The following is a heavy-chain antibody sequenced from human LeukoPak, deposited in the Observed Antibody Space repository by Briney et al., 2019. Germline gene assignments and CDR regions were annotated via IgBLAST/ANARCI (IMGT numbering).Heavy chain of an antibody. V-gene: IGHV3-11*01. Sequence: GGPLRLSCVVSGFSFSDSYMSWVRQAPERGLECISYISGSGSEINYADSVKGPFTISRDNAKNSVYLQMNSLRVEDTAIYYCARTARLYDYWGQGTQVTVSS. CDR1: GFSFSDSY. J-gene: IGHJ4*02. D-gene: IGHD4/OR15-4a*01. CDR3: ARTARLYDY. CDR2: ISGSGSEI.